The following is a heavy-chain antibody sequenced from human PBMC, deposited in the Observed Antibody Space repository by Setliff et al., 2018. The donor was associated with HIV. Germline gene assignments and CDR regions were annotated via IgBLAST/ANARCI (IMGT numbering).Heavy chain of an antibody. Sequence: GASVKVSCKASGYTFTGYFIHWVRQAPGQGPEWMGWVNPNSGATKYAQKFQGRVTMTRDTSISTAYMELSSLRFDDAAVYFCARGEMPGYMDVWGKGTTVTVSS. CDR2: VNPNSGAT. CDR3: ARGEMPGYMDV. CDR1: GYTFTGYF. D-gene: IGHD1-26*01. J-gene: IGHJ6*03. V-gene: IGHV1-2*02.